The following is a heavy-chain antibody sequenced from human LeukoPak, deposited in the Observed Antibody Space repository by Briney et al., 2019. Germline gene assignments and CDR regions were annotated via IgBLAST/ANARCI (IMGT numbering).Heavy chain of an antibody. V-gene: IGHV1-18*01. J-gene: IGHJ3*02. D-gene: IGHD3-10*01. CDR3: ARAYYYGSGSYAFDI. CDR1: GYTFTSYG. CDR2: ISAYNGNT. Sequence: GASVKVSCKASGYTFTSYGISWVRQAPGQGLEWMGWISAYNGNTNYAQKLQGRVTMTTDTSTSTAYMELRSLRSDDTAVYYCARAYYYGSGSYAFDIWGQGTMVTVSS.